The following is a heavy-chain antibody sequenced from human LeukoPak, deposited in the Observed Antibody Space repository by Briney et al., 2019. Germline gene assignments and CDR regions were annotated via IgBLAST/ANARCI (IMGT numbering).Heavy chain of an antibody. CDR2: ISGSGGST. Sequence: GGSLRLSCAASGFTFSSYAMSWVRQAPGKGLEWVSAISGSGGSTYYADSVKGRFTISRDNSKNTLYLQMNSLRAEDTAVYYCAKDLQRQYYYDSSGYYTAGRFDYWGQGTLVTVSS. V-gene: IGHV3-23*01. CDR3: AKDLQRQYYYDSSGYYTAGRFDY. CDR1: GFTFSSYA. D-gene: IGHD3-22*01. J-gene: IGHJ4*02.